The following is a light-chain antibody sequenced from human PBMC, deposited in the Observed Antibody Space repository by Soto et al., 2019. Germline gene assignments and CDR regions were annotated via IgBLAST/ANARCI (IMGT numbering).Light chain of an antibody. CDR3: SSYASGSTLVV. Sequence: QSALTQPASVSGSPGQSITISCTGTSSDVGGYNYVSWYQQHPGKAPKLMIFDVTNRPSGVSSRFSGSKSGNTASLTISGLQAEDEADYYCSSYASGSTLVVFGGGTQLTVL. J-gene: IGLJ2*01. V-gene: IGLV2-14*03. CDR2: DVT. CDR1: SSDVGGYNY.